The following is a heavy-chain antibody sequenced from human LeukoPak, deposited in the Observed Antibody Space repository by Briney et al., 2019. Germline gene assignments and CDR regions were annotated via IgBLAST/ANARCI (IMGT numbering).Heavy chain of an antibody. D-gene: IGHD2-15*01. Sequence: ASVKVSCKASGYTFTSYAIHWVRQAPGQGLEWMGWISAYNGNIKYAQKFQGRVTMTTDTSTSTAYMELRSLRSDDTAMYFCARDDLDCSGGTCYPDDFWGQGTLVTVSS. V-gene: IGHV1-18*04. J-gene: IGHJ4*02. CDR2: ISAYNGNI. CDR1: GYTFTSYA. CDR3: ARDDLDCSGGTCYPDDF.